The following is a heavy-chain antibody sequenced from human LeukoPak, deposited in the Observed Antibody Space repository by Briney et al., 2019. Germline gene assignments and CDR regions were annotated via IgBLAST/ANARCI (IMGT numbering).Heavy chain of an antibody. CDR2: INHSGST. CDR1: GGSVSSGSYY. J-gene: IGHJ4*02. V-gene: IGHV4-61*01. Sequence: SETLSLTCTVSGGSVSSGSYYWSWIRQPPGKGLEWIGEINHSGSTNYNPSLKSRVTISVDTSKNQFSLKLSSVTAADTAVYYCARESPSPGFDYWGQGTLVTVSS. CDR3: ARESPSPGFDY.